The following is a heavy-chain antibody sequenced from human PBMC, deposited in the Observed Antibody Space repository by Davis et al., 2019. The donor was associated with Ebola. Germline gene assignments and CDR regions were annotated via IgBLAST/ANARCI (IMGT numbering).Heavy chain of an antibody. Sequence: ASVKVSCKASGYTFTNYYMHWVRQAPGQGFEWMGMINPNDGRTIYAQKFQGRVTVTRDTSTTTVYMDPSSLRSEDTALYYCTTPGGQDSGYDVFDIWGQGTMVTVSS. CDR3: TTPGGQDSGYDVFDI. D-gene: IGHD5-12*01. CDR2: INPNDGRT. V-gene: IGHV1-46*03. CDR1: GYTFTNYY. J-gene: IGHJ3*02.